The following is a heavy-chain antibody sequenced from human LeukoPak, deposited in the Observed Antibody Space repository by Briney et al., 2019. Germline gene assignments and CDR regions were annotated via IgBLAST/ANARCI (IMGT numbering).Heavy chain of an antibody. CDR1: GGTFSSYA. Sequence: ASVKVSCKASGGTFSSYAISWVRQAPGQGLEWMGWIITYNGNTNYAQRFQGRVTMTTDTSTSTAYMELRRLRSDDTAVYYCARDLRRDTSGKWGGSGFDPWGRGTLVTVSS. D-gene: IGHD3-10*01. CDR2: IITYNGNT. J-gene: IGHJ5*02. V-gene: IGHV1-18*01. CDR3: ARDLRRDTSGKWGGSGFDP.